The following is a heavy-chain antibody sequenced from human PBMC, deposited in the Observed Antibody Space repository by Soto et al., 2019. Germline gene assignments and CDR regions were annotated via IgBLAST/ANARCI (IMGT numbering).Heavy chain of an antibody. CDR2: IYYSGST. CDR1: GGSISSYY. J-gene: IGHJ3*02. Sequence: PSDTLSLTCTVSGGSISSYYWSWIRQPPGKGLEWIGYIYYSGSTNYNPSLKSRVTISVDTSKNQFSLKLSSVTAADTAVYYCARERGATYDAFDIWGQVTIFTVSS. V-gene: IGHV4-59*01. CDR3: ARERGATYDAFDI. D-gene: IGHD1-26*01.